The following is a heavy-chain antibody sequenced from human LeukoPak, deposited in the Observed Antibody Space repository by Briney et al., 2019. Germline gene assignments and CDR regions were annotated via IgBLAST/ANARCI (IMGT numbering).Heavy chain of an antibody. V-gene: IGHV4-34*01. Sequence: SETLSLTCAVYGGSFSGYYWSWIRQPPGKGLEWIGEINHSGGTNYNPSLKSRVTISVDTSKNQFSLKLSSVTAADTAVYYCARDYYYGSGSYFSGWGQGTLVTVSS. CDR2: INHSGGT. J-gene: IGHJ4*02. CDR3: ARDYYYGSGSYFSG. D-gene: IGHD3-10*01. CDR1: GGSFSGYY.